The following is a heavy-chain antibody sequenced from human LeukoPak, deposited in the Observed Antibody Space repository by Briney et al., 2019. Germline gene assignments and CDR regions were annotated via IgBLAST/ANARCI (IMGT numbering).Heavy chain of an antibody. D-gene: IGHD2-2*01. V-gene: IGHV3-30*02. CDR3: AKDISSTITFDI. CDR2: IRYDGSNK. CDR1: GFTFSSYG. J-gene: IGHJ3*02. Sequence: PGGSLRLSCAASGFTFSSYGMHWVRQAPGKGLEWVALIRYDGSNKYYADSVKGRFTISRDNSKNTLYLQMNSLRAEDTAVYYCAKDISSTITFDIWGQGTMVTVSS.